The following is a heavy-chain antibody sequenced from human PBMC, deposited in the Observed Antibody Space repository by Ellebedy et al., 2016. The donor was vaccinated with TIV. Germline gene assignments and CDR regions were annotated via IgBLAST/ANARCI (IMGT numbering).Heavy chain of an antibody. Sequence: GSLRLXXAASGFTFSYYWSWIRQPPGKGLEWIGYIYYSGSTNYNPSLKSRVTISVNTSKNQFSLKLSSVTAADTAVYYCAHSFVSSTSWAGGMDVWGQGTTVTVSS. CDR3: AHSFVSSTSWAGGMDV. J-gene: IGHJ6*02. D-gene: IGHD2-2*01. CDR2: IYYSGST. CDR1: GFTFSYY. V-gene: IGHV4-59*01.